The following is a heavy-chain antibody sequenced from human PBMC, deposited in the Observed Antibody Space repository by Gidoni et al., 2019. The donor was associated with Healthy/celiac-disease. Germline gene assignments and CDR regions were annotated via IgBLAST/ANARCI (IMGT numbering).Heavy chain of an antibody. V-gene: IGHV3-9*01. D-gene: IGHD6-13*01. CDR3: ARGSSSWYSNWFDP. CDR2: ISWNSGSI. Sequence: EVQLVESGGGLVQPGRSLRLSCAASGFTFDDYAMHWVRQAPGKGLEWVSGISWNSGSIGYADSVKGRFTISRDNAKNSLYLQMNSLRAEDTALYYCARGSSSWYSNWFDPWGQGTLVTVSS. CDR1: GFTFDDYA. J-gene: IGHJ5*02.